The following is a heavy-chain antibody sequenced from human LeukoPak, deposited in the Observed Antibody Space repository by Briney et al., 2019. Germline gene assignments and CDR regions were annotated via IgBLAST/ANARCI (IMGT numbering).Heavy chain of an antibody. CDR1: RFTFSSYG. D-gene: IGHD1-26*01. Sequence: GGSLRLSCAASRFTFSSYGMHWVRQAPGKGLEWVSFVRYDGSNKYYADSVEGRFTISRDNAKNSLYLQMNSLRAEDTAVYYCARDKEGALDYWGQGTLVTVSS. J-gene: IGHJ4*02. V-gene: IGHV3-30*02. CDR2: VRYDGSNK. CDR3: ARDKEGALDY.